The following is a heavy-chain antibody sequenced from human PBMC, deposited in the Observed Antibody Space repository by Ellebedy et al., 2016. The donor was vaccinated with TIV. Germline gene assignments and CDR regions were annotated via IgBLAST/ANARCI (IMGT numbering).Heavy chain of an antibody. Sequence: SETLSLTCAVYGGSFTGYYYSWIRQPPGKGLEWIGEINQSGRATYNPSLKGRVTISADMSKNQFSLRLTSVTAADTAVYYCARGGIGVGGDFWGQGTLVTVSS. D-gene: IGHD2-21*01. CDR1: GGSFTGYY. CDR2: INQSGRA. CDR3: ARGGIGVGGDF. J-gene: IGHJ4*02. V-gene: IGHV4-34*01.